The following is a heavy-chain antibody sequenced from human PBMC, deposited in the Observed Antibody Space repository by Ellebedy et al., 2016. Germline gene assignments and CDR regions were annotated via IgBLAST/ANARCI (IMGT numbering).Heavy chain of an antibody. J-gene: IGHJ4*02. CDR3: ARDDYYDIFAWDY. CDR1: GFTFNIAG. Sequence: GGSLRLXXAASGFTFNIAGMTWVRQAPGKGLEWVSYISSSSSTIYYADSVKGRFTISRDNAKNSLYLQMNSLRDEDTAVYYCARDDYYDIFAWDYWGQGTLVTVSS. V-gene: IGHV3-48*02. D-gene: IGHD3-22*01. CDR2: ISSSSSTI.